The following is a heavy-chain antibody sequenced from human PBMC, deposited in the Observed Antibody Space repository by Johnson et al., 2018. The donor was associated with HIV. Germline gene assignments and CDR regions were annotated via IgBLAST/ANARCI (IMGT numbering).Heavy chain of an antibody. CDR2: IKEDGSER. CDR1: GFSFNNYW. CDR3: ARGIAVSNWVDI. J-gene: IGHJ3*02. V-gene: IGHV3-7*01. D-gene: IGHD6-19*01. Sequence: VQLVESGGGLVQPGGSLRLSCAASGFSFNNYWMSWVRQAPGKGLEWVANIKEDGSERYYVDSVKGRFTISRDNAKNSVFLHMDSLRAEDTAVYYCARGIAVSNWVDIWGQWTMVTVSS.